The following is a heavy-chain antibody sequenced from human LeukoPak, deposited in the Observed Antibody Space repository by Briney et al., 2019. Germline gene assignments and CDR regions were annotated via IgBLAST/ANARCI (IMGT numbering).Heavy chain of an antibody. D-gene: IGHD3-3*01. J-gene: IGHJ5*02. CDR3: ARFTSGYYNWFDP. CDR1: GFTFSSYS. Sequence: GGSLRLSCAASGFTFSSYSMNWVRQAPGKGLEWVSYISSSSSTIYYADSVKGRFTISRDNAKNALYLQMNSLRAGDTAVYYCARFTSGYYNWFDPWGEGTLLTVSS. V-gene: IGHV3-48*01. CDR2: ISSSSSTI.